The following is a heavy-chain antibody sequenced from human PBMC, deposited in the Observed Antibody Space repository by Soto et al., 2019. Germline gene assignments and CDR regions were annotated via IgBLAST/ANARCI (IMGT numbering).Heavy chain of an antibody. CDR2: INSDGSTT. CDR3: ARVRSSSFGGDYYGVDV. D-gene: IGHD3-16*01. CDR1: GFTFSDYW. J-gene: IGHJ6*02. V-gene: IGHV3-74*01. Sequence: GGSLRLSCAASGFTFSDYWMHWVRQAPGKGLVWVSRINSDGSTTSYADSVKGRFSISRDNAQNTLYLQMNSLRAEDTAVYKCARVRSSSFGGDYYGVDVWGQGTTVTVSS.